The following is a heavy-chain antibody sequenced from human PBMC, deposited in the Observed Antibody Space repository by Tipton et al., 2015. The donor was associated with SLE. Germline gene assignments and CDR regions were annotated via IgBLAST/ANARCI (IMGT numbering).Heavy chain of an antibody. D-gene: IGHD6-13*01. CDR1: GYSISSGYY. J-gene: IGHJ6*03. CDR2: IYHSGST. CDR3: ARPYSSSRDRNMDV. Sequence: TLSLTCAVSGYSISSGYYWGWIRQPPGKGLEWIGSIYHSGSTYYNPSLKSRVTISVDTSKNQFSLKLSSVTAADTAVYYCARPYSSSRDRNMDVWGKGTTVTVSS. V-gene: IGHV4-38-2*01.